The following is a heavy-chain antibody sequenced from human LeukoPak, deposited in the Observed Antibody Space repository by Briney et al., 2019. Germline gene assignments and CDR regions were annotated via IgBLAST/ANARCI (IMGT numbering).Heavy chain of an antibody. CDR2: ISTYNGNT. Sequence: ASVKVSCKASGYTFTSYGISWVRQAPGQGLEWMGWISTYNGNTNYAQKLQGRVTMTTDTSTSTAYMELRSLRSDDTAVYYCAREGLWEKWLAYYFDYWGQGTLVTVSS. V-gene: IGHV1-18*01. CDR1: GYTFTSYG. D-gene: IGHD6-19*01. CDR3: AREGLWEKWLAYYFDY. J-gene: IGHJ4*02.